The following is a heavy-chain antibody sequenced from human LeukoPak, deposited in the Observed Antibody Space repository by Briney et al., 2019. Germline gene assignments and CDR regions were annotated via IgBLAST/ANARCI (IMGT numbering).Heavy chain of an antibody. CDR3: ARGEVYGDYGPGSWFDP. D-gene: IGHD4-17*01. J-gene: IGHJ5*02. Sequence: SETLSLTCTVSGGSISSYYWSWIRQPPGKGLEWIGYIYYSGSTNYNPSLKSRATISVDTSKNQFSLKLSSVTAADTAVYYCARGEVYGDYGPGSWFDPWGQGTLVTVSS. CDR1: GGSISSYY. CDR2: IYYSGST. V-gene: IGHV4-59*01.